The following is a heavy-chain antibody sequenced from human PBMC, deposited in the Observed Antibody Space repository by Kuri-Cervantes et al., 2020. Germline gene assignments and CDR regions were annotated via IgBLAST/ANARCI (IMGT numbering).Heavy chain of an antibody. V-gene: IGHV4-34*01. CDR2: INHSGVT. D-gene: IGHD2-15*01. CDR3: ARDVLGYCSGGSCYGTEYFQH. CDR1: GGSFSGYY. J-gene: IGHJ1*01. Sequence: SETLSLTCAVYGGSFSGYYWTWIRQSPGKGLEWIGEINHSGVTNYNPSLKSRVTISIDTSKNQFSLNLRSVTAADTAVYYCARDVLGYCSGGSCYGTEYFQHWGQGTLVTVSS.